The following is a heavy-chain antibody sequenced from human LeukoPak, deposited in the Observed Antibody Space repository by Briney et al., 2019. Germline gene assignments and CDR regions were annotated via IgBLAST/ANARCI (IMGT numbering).Heavy chain of an antibody. J-gene: IGHJ4*02. CDR1: GYSFITYW. D-gene: IGHD3-22*01. CDR2: IYPGDSDT. CDR3: ARLYSSGSYRAFDY. V-gene: IGHV5-51*01. Sequence: GESLKISCKGSGYSFITYWIGWVRQMPGKGLEWMGIIYPGDSDTRYSPSFQGQVTISADKSINTAYLQWSSLKASDTAMYDCARLYSSGSYRAFDYWGQGTLVTVAS.